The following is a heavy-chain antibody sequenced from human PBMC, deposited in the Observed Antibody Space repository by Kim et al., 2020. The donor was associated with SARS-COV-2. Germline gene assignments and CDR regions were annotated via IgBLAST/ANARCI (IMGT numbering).Heavy chain of an antibody. CDR1: GFTFSSYG. Sequence: GGPLRLSCAASGFTFSSYGMHWVRQAPGKGLEWVAVIWYDGSNKYYADSVKGRFTISRDNSKNTLYLQMNSLRAEDTAVYYCARDSYYYDSSGYYYSPWYYYGMDVWGQGTTVTVSS. J-gene: IGHJ6*02. V-gene: IGHV3-33*08. CDR3: ARDSYYYDSSGYYYSPWYYYGMDV. D-gene: IGHD3-22*01. CDR2: IWYDGSNK.